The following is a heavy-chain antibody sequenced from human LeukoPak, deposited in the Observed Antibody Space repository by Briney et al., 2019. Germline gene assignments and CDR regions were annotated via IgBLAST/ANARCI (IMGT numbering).Heavy chain of an antibody. CDR3: ARATGYCSAVSCPEWYDP. CDR1: GGSFSADY. CDR2: INHTGRT. Sequence: SETLSLTCAVYGGSFSADYWSWLRQSPGKGLEWIGEINHTGRTNRNPSPKSRVTLSVDTSKNQFSLKLSSMTAADSAVYFCARATGYCSAVSCPEWYDPWGQGTLVTVSS. V-gene: IGHV4-34*01. J-gene: IGHJ5*02. D-gene: IGHD2-15*01.